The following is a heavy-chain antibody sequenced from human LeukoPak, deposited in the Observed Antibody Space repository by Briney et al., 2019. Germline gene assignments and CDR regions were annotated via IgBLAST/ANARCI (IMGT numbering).Heavy chain of an antibody. CDR3: ARDPHHSNIVVVPAAIWWFDP. V-gene: IGHV3-30*03. CDR2: ISYDGSNK. D-gene: IGHD2-2*01. Sequence: GRSLRLSCAASGFTFSSYGMHWVRQAPGKGLEWVAVISYDGSNKYYADSVKGRFTISRDNSKNTLYLQMNSLRAEDTAVYYCARDPHHSNIVVVPAAIWWFDPWGQGTPVTVSS. CDR1: GFTFSSYG. J-gene: IGHJ5*02.